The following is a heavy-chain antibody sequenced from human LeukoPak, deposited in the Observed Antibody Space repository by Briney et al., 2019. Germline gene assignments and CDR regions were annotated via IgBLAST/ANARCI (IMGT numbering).Heavy chain of an antibody. Sequence: GGSLRLSCAASGFTFSTYAMSWVRQARGRELEWVSSISGSGDSAYYADSVKGRFTISRDNSKNTLYLQMNSLRAEDTAVYYCAKISWFGFKYYFDYWGQGTLVTVSS. CDR2: ISGSGDSA. V-gene: IGHV3-23*01. CDR3: AKISWFGFKYYFDY. CDR1: GFTFSTYA. J-gene: IGHJ4*02. D-gene: IGHD3-10*01.